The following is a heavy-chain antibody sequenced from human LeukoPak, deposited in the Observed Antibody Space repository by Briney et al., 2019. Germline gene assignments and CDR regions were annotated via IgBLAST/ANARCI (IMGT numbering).Heavy chain of an antibody. Sequence: SETLSLTCAVYGGSFSGYYWSWIRQPPGKGLEWIGEINHSGSTNYNPSLKSRVTISVDASKNQFSLKLSSVPAADTAVYYCARKVPAAYLAVWGQGTLVTVSS. CDR3: ARKVPAAYLAV. D-gene: IGHD2-2*01. CDR1: GGSFSGYY. CDR2: INHSGST. V-gene: IGHV4-34*01. J-gene: IGHJ1*01.